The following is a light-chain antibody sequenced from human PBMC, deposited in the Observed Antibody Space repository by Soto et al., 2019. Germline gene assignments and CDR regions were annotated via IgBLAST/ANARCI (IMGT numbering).Light chain of an antibody. J-gene: IGLJ1*01. CDR1: GSDAGGYDY. CDR2: EVT. Sequence: QSSLPNPASVSGSPGQSITISCTGTGSDAGGYDYVCWYQHHPGKAPKVMIYEVTNRPSGVSNRFSGSKSGNTASLTISGLLAEDEADYYCSSYTSSSTYVFGAGTKVTGL. V-gene: IGLV2-14*01. CDR3: SSYTSSSTYV.